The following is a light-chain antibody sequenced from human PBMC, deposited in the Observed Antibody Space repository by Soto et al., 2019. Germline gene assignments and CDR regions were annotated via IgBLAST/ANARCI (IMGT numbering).Light chain of an antibody. Sequence: QSALTQPHSVSGSPGQSVTISCTGTSSDVGGYNRVSWYQQYPGKAPKLMLYDVSKRPSGVPGRFSGSKSGAPASLTISGFQTEDEADYYCCTNAGSYTYVLGSGTKVTVL. V-gene: IGLV2-11*01. CDR2: DVS. J-gene: IGLJ1*01. CDR1: SSDVGGYNR. CDR3: CTNAGSYTYV.